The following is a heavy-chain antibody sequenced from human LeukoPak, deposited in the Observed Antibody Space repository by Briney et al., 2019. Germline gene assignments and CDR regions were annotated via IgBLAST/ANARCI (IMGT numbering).Heavy chain of an antibody. J-gene: IGHJ5*02. D-gene: IGHD1-1*01. CDR1: GFTFSSYA. CDR2: ISGSGGST. CDR3: AKSPSGCKGTWFDP. Sequence: PGGSLRLSCAASGFTFSSYAMSWVRQAPGKGLEWVSVISGSGGSTYYADSVKGRFAISRDNSKSTLYLQMNSLRAEDTAVYYCAKSPSGCKGTWFDPWGQGTLVTVSS. V-gene: IGHV3-23*01.